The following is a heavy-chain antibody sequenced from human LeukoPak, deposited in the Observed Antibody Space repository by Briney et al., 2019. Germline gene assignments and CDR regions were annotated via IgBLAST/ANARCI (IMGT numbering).Heavy chain of an antibody. CDR1: GFIFDDYE. CDR3: ARDQRAKKYFYDSSGSSAY. Sequence: GGSLRLSCAASGFIFDDYEMNWVRQAPGKGLEWVAFISSSGTTDYYADSVKSRFIISKDNAKKSLYLEMNRLRAEDTAVYYCARDQRAKKYFYDSSGSSAYWGQGTQVTVSS. J-gene: IGHJ4*02. D-gene: IGHD3-22*01. CDR2: ISSSGTTD. V-gene: IGHV3-48*03.